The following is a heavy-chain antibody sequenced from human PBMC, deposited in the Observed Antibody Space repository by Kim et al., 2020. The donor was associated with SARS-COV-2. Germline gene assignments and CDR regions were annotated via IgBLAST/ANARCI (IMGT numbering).Heavy chain of an antibody. V-gene: IGHV3-11*01. CDR3: GRAFVGATRGDAFDI. J-gene: IGHJ3*02. D-gene: IGHD1-26*01. Sequence: DSVKRRFASSRDNAKNSLYLQMNSLRAEDTAVYYCGRAFVGATRGDAFDIWGQGAMVSVSS.